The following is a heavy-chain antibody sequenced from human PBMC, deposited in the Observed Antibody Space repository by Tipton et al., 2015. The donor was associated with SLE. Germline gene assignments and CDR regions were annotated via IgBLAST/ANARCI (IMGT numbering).Heavy chain of an antibody. D-gene: IGHD1-26*01. CDR1: GGSISSYY. CDR3: ARRGYLYSGGFDY. Sequence: TLSLTCTVSGGSISSYYWSWIRQPPGKGLEWTGYIYYSGSTNYSPSLKSRVTISVDTSKNQFSLKLSSVTAADTAVYHCARRGYLYSGGFDYWGQGTLVTVSS. CDR2: IYYSGST. V-gene: IGHV4-59*01. J-gene: IGHJ4*02.